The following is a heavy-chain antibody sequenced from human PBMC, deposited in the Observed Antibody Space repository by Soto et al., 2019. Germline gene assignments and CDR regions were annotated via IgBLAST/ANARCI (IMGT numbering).Heavy chain of an antibody. V-gene: IGHV3-30-3*01. CDR2: ISYDGSNK. Sequence: QVQLVESGGGVVQPGRSLRLSCAASGFTFSSYAMHWVRQAPGKGLEWVAVISYDGSNKYYADSVKGRFTIARDNSKNTLYLQMNSLRAEDTAVSYCAKAGGLLLDYWGQGTLVTVSS. D-gene: IGHD2-15*01. CDR1: GFTFSSYA. J-gene: IGHJ4*02. CDR3: AKAGGLLLDY.